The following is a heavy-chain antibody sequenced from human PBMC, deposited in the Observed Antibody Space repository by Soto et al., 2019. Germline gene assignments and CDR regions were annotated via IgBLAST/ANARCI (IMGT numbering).Heavy chain of an antibody. Sequence: QVQLVESGGGVVQPGGSLRLSCAASGFTFSSYAMHWVRLAPGTGLEWVAGISYDGRNKFSADSVKGRFTISRDNSQNTLYLQLKSLRPEDTAVYYCAKETSRFAVPPALDCWGQGTLVTVS. CDR3: AKETSRFAVPPALDC. D-gene: IGHD2-2*01. CDR2: ISYDGRNK. V-gene: IGHV3-30*18. J-gene: IGHJ4*02. CDR1: GFTFSSYA.